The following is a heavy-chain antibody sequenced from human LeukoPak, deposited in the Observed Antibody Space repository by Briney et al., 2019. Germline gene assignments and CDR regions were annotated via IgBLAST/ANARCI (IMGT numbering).Heavy chain of an antibody. CDR3: ARQGVGSRGWRIGNFDY. J-gene: IGHJ4*02. V-gene: IGHV4-59*08. CDR1: GGPISRYY. CDR2: IYYSWCP. Sequence: PSETLSLPCTVSGGPISRYYLRWIRQPPAKGLEGIGYIYYSWCPNYNPSLKSRVTISVDTYKNQFSLKLRSVTAADTAVYYCARQGVGSRGWRIGNFDYWGQGTLVTVSS. D-gene: IGHD6-19*01.